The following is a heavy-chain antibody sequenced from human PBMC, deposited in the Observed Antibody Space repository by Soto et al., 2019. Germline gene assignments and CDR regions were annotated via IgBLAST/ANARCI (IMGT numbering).Heavy chain of an antibody. D-gene: IGHD1-7*01. Sequence: QVQLVQSGAEVKKPGSSVKVSCKASGGTFSSYAISWVRQAPGQGLEWMGGIIPIFGTANYAQKFQGRVTITADESTSTAYMELSSLRSEDTAVYYCARDRGGVLTGTTPPYGMDVWGQGTTVTVSS. CDR2: IIPIFGTA. CDR3: ARDRGGVLTGTTPPYGMDV. CDR1: GGTFSSYA. V-gene: IGHV1-69*01. J-gene: IGHJ6*02.